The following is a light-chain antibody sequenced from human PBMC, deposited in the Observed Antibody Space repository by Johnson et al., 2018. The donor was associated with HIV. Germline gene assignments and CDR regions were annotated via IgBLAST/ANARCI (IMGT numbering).Light chain of an antibody. CDR2: DNN. J-gene: IGLJ1*01. Sequence: QPVLTQPPSVSAAPGQKVTISCSGSSSNIGKNSVSWYQQLPGTAPKLLIYDNNKRPSGIPDRFSGSKSGTSATLGITGLQTGDEADYYCGTWHSRLSAFYGFGTGTKVTVL. V-gene: IGLV1-51*01. CDR1: SSNIGKNS. CDR3: GTWHSRLSAFYG.